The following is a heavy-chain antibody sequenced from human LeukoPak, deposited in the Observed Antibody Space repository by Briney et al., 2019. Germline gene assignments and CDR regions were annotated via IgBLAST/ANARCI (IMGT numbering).Heavy chain of an antibody. CDR3: ARDYHDSSLDY. V-gene: IGHV4-4*02. CDR1: GGSISSSNW. Sequence: PSETLSLTCAVSGGSISSSNWWSWVRQPPGKGLEWIGEIYHSGSTNYNPSLESRVTISVDKSKNQFSLKLTSVTAADTAVYYCARDYHDSSLDYWGQGTLATVSS. D-gene: IGHD3-22*01. CDR2: IYHSGST. J-gene: IGHJ4*02.